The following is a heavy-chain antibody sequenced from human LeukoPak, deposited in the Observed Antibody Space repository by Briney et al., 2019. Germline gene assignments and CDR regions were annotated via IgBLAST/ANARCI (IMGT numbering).Heavy chain of an antibody. D-gene: IGHD3-22*01. CDR1: GYSISSGYY. V-gene: IGHV4-38-2*01. CDR2: IYHSGST. J-gene: IGHJ3*02. Sequence: PSETLSLTCAVSGYSISSGYYWGWIRQPPGKGLEWIGSIYHSGSTYYNPSLKSRVTISVDTSKNQFSLKLSSVTAADTAVYYCAKGHYDTGTFGAFDIWGQGTMVTVSS. CDR3: AKGHYDTGTFGAFDI.